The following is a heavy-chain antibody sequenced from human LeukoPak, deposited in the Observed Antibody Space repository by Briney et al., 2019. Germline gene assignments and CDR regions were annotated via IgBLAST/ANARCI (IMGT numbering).Heavy chain of an antibody. D-gene: IGHD3-10*01. J-gene: IGHJ6*03. CDR1: SGSITNYY. CDR3: ARGRSSMVRGYYYYYMDV. Sequence: PSETLSLTCTVSSGSITNYYWNWIRQPPGKGLEWIGYIYYSGSTNYNPSLKSRVTISVDTSKNHFSLKLSSVTAADTAVYYCARGRSSMVRGYYYYYMDVWGKGTTVTISS. V-gene: IGHV4-59*01. CDR2: IYYSGST.